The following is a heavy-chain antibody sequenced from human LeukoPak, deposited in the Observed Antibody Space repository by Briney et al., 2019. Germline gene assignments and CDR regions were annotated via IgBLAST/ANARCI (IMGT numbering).Heavy chain of an antibody. CDR1: GFTFSDYY. D-gene: IGHD3-10*01. CDR3: ARRLKRYYGSGSYYNPLDY. Sequence: PGGSLRLSCAASGFTFSDYYMSWIRQAPGKGLEWVSYISSSGSTIYYADSVKGRFTISRDSAKNSLYLQMNSLRAEDTAVYYCARRLKRYYGSGSYYNPLDYWGQGTLVTVSS. V-gene: IGHV3-11*01. J-gene: IGHJ4*02. CDR2: ISSSGSTI.